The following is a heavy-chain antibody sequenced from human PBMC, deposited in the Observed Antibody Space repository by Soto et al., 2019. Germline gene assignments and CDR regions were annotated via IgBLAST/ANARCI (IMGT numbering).Heavy chain of an antibody. J-gene: IGHJ4*02. CDR1: GFNFAGYF. CDR3: ARGVWGSCQGLDY. V-gene: IGHV1-2*02. CDR2: INPNSGAT. Sequence: ASVKVSCKASGFNFAGYFLHWVRQTPGQGLEWMGWINPNSGATKYAQKFQGRVTMTWDTSITTGYMELVRLRFDDMAIYYCARGVWGSCQGLDYWGQGTRVTVSS. D-gene: IGHD3-16*01.